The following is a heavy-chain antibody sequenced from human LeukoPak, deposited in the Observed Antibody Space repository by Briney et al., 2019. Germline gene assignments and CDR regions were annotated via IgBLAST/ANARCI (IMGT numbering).Heavy chain of an antibody. Sequence: IPSETLSLTCTVSGDSISSYYWSWIRQPPGKGLEWIGYIYYTGSTNYNPSLQSRVTISVDTPKNHFSLKLSSVTAADTAVYYCARLTADAFDIWGQGTMVTVSS. CDR3: ARLTADAFDI. V-gene: IGHV4-59*08. CDR2: IYYTGST. D-gene: IGHD2-21*02. CDR1: GDSISSYY. J-gene: IGHJ3*02.